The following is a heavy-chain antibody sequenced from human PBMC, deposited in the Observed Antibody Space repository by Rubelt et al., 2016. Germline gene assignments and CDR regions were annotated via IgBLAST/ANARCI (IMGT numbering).Heavy chain of an antibody. D-gene: IGHD1-26*01. CDR2: INAGNGNT. V-gene: IGHV1-3*01. J-gene: IGHJ4*02. CDR3: ARGGGAGQWELDF. Sequence: QVQLVQSGAEVKRPGASVKVSCKASGYTFTRYSIHWVRQAPGQRLEWMGWINAGNGNTKYSQNFQGRVTITRDTSASTAYMEWGSLRSEDTAVYYCARGGGAGQWELDFWGQGALVTVSS. CDR1: GYTFTRYS.